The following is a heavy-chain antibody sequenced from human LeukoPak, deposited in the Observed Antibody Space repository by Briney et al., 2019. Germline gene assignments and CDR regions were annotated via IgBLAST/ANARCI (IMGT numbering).Heavy chain of an antibody. CDR1: GDTFIPYT. V-gene: IGHV1-69*04. CDR3: TRDHCSPGTCLGGH. D-gene: IGHD2-15*01. J-gene: IGHJ4*02. Sequence: ASVKVSCKASGDTFIPYTFSWVRQAPGQGLEWIGRIIPSLDVGNYAHKFQGRVTLSVDRDTATTYMEVTSLRSEDTAIYYCTRDHCSPGTCLGGHWGQGTLVTVSS. CDR2: IIPSLDVG.